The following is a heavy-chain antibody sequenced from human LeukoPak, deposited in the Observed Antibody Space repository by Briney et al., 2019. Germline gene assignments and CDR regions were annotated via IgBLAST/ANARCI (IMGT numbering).Heavy chain of an antibody. V-gene: IGHV3-7*01. D-gene: IGHD4-17*01. Sequence: PGGSLRLSCAASGFSFSSYWISWVRQAPVRGLEWVANTKQDGSAKYYVDSVKGRFTISRDNAKNSVHLQMNSLRAEDTAVYYCARRRLKGKYGDDSYWYFDLWGRGTLVTVSS. CDR2: TKQDGSAK. CDR1: GFSFSSYW. CDR3: ARRRLKGKYGDDSYWYFDL. J-gene: IGHJ2*01.